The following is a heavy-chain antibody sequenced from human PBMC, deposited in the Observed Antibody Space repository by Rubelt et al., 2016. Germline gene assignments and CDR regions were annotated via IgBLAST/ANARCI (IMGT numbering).Heavy chain of an antibody. CDR2: INHSGST. Sequence: QVQLQQWGAGLLKPSETLSLTCAVYGGSFSGYYWSWIRQPPGKGLEWIGEINHSGSTNYNPSLKSRVTISVDTVRNQFSLKLSSVAAADTAVYYCARGKEGLGVTMMDYWGQGTLVTVSS. J-gene: IGHJ4*02. CDR1: GGSFSGYY. V-gene: IGHV4-34*01. CDR3: ARGKEGLGVTMMDY. D-gene: IGHD3-22*01.